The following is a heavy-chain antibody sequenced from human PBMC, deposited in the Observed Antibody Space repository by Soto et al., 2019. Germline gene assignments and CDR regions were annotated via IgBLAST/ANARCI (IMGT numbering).Heavy chain of an antibody. D-gene: IGHD3-9*01. Sequence: DVQLVESGGGLVKPGGSLRLSCAASGFIFSSHNMNWVRQAPGKGLEWVSSITGSSSYIFYADSVKGRFTISRDNAKHTVYLQVNSLGAEDTGVYYCARLVASETGYGLDVWGQGTTVTVSS. J-gene: IGHJ6*02. CDR1: GFIFSSHN. V-gene: IGHV3-21*06. CDR3: ARLVASETGYGLDV. CDR2: ITGSSSYI.